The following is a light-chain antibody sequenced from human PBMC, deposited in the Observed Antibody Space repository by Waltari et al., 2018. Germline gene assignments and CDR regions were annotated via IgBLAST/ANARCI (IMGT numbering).Light chain of an antibody. CDR3: SSYAGSNTGL. V-gene: IGLV2-11*01. CDR2: DVN. Sequence: QAALTQPPSVSGSPGQSVTISCTGTSSDIGDDNYVSWYQQHPGKAPKLMIYDVNKRPSGVSDRFSGSKSGITASLTISGLQADDEADYYCSSYAGSNTGLFGGGTRLTVL. CDR1: SSDIGDDNY. J-gene: IGLJ2*01.